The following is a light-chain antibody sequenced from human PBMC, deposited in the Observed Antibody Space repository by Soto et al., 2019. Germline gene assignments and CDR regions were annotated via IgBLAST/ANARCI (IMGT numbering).Light chain of an antibody. CDR2: SNN. V-gene: IGLV1-44*01. CDR1: SSNIGSNY. CDR3: AAWDDSLNGNWV. Sequence: QPVLTQPPSASGAPGQRVTISCSGSSSNIGSNYVNWYQQLPGTAPKLLIYSNNQRPSGVPDRFSGSKSGTSASLAISGLQSEDEADYYCAAWDDSLNGNWVFGGGTKVTVL. J-gene: IGLJ3*02.